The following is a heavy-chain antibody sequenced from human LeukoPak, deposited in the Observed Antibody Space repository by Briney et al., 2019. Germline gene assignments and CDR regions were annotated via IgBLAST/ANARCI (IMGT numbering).Heavy chain of an antibody. D-gene: IGHD1-26*01. V-gene: IGHV3-15*01. CDR1: GFTFNHAW. Sequence: GGSLRLYCAASGFTFNHAWMSWVRQAPGKGLEWLGRIKSKTNGGTTDYAATVKGRFTISRDDSKNTLYLQINSLKTEDTAVYYCTWVGPRYYFDYWGQGTLVTVSS. CDR2: IKSKTNGGTT. J-gene: IGHJ4*02. CDR3: TWVGPRYYFDY.